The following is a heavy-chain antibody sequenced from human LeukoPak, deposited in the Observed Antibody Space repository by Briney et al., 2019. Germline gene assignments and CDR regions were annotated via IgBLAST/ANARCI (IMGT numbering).Heavy chain of an antibody. CDR2: INHSGST. CDR1: GGSFSGYY. V-gene: IGHV4-34*01. D-gene: IGHD3-16*02. J-gene: IGHJ4*02. CDR3: ARAPYYDYVWGSYRPPAPDY. Sequence: SETLSLTCAVYGGSFSGYYWSWIRQPPGKGLEWIGEINHSGSTNYNPSLKSRVTISVDTSKNQFSLKLSSVTAADTAVYYCARAPYYDYVWGSYRPPAPDYWGQGTLVTVSS.